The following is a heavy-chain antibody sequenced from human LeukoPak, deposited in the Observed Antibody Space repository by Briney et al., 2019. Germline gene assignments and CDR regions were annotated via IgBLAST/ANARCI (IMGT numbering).Heavy chain of an antibody. CDR3: ANLDYYDSSGYPGDY. CDR2: IRYDGSNK. CDR1: GFTFSSYG. D-gene: IGHD3-22*01. V-gene: IGHV3-30*02. J-gene: IGHJ4*02. Sequence: GSLRLSCAASGFTFSSYGMHWVRQAPGKGLEWVAFIRYDGSNKYYADSVKGRFTISRDNSKNTLYLQMNSLRAEDTAVYYCANLDYYDSSGYPGDYWGQGTLVTVSS.